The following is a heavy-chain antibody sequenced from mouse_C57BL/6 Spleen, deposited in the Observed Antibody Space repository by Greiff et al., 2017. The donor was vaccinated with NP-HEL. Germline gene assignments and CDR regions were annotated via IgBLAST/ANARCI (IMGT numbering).Heavy chain of an antibody. CDR3: ARAGENYYGSSYDY. D-gene: IGHD1-1*01. Sequence: QVTLKVSGAELARPGASVKLSCKASGYTFTSYGISWVKQRTGQGLEWIGEIYPRSGNTYYNEKFKGKATLTADKSSSTAYMELRSLTSEDSAVYFCARAGENYYGSSYDYWGQGTTLTVSS. CDR2: IYPRSGNT. V-gene: IGHV1-81*01. J-gene: IGHJ2*01. CDR1: GYTFTSYG.